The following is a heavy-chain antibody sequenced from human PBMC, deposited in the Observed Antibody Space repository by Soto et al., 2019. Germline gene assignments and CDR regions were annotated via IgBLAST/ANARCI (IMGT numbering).Heavy chain of an antibody. D-gene: IGHD3-22*01. CDR2: IYYTGST. Sequence: SETLSLTCTVSGGSVNTAPYHWSWIRQSPRNGLEWIGNIYYTGSTNYNPSFESRVAISLDTSNNQFSLRLTSLTAADTAVYFCARDLHSYYDTSGYYPYFDFWGQGTLVTVSS. J-gene: IGHJ4*02. V-gene: IGHV4-61*01. CDR1: GGSVNTAPYH. CDR3: ARDLHSYYDTSGYYPYFDF.